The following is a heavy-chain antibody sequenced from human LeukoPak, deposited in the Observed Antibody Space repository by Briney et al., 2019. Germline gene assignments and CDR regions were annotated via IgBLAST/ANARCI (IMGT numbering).Heavy chain of an antibody. J-gene: IGHJ6*02. CDR3: ARDNYRSRYYYGMDV. Sequence: ASVKVSCKASGYTFTSYGISWVRQAPGQGLEGMGWISAYNGNTNYAQKLQGRVTMTTDTSTSTAYMELRSLRSDDTAVYYCARDNYRSRYYYGMDVWGQGTTVTVSS. CDR2: ISAYNGNT. CDR1: GYTFTSYG. V-gene: IGHV1-18*01. D-gene: IGHD5-24*01.